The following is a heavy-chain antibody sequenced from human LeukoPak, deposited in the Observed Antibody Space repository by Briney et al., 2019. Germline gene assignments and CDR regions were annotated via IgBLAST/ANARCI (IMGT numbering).Heavy chain of an antibody. V-gene: IGHV3-23*01. CDR2: ISGSGGST. J-gene: IGHJ4*02. D-gene: IGHD3-22*01. Sequence: GGSLRLSCAASGFTFSSYAMSWVRQAPGKGLEWVSAISGSGGSTYYADSVKGRFTISRDNSRNTLYLQMNSLRAEDTAVYYCAKDQYYDSSGSLYFNYWGQGTLVTVSS. CDR1: GFTFSSYA. CDR3: AKDQYYDSSGSLYFNY.